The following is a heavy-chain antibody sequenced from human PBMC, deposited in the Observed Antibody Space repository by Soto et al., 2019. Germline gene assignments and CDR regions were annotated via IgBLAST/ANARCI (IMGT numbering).Heavy chain of an antibody. V-gene: IGHV3-49*04. CDR3: TRDPQDGYTRGY. J-gene: IGHJ4*02. CDR2: IRSNAYGGTT. CDR1: VFTFGDYA. Sequence: ALRLSCTASVFTFGDYAMSWVRLAPGKGLEWVGFIRSNAYGGTTEYAASVKGRFTISRDDSKSIAYLQMNSLKTEDTAVYYCTRDPQDGYTRGYWGQGTLVTDSS. D-gene: IGHD5-12*01.